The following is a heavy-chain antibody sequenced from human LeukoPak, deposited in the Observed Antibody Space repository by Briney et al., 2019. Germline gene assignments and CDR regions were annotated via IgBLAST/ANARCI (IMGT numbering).Heavy chain of an antibody. D-gene: IGHD6-13*01. CDR1: GFTVSSNY. J-gene: IGHJ4*02. V-gene: IGHV3-66*01. Sequence: GGSLRLSCAASGFTVSSNYMSWVRQAPGKGLEWVSVIYSGGSAYYADSVKGRFTISRDNSKNTLYLQMNSLRAEDTAVYYCARELRYSSRRGIFDYWGQGTLVTVSS. CDR3: ARELRYSSRRGIFDY. CDR2: IYSGGSA.